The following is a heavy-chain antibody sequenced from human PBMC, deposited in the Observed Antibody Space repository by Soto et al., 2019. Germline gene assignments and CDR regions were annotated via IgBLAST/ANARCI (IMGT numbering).Heavy chain of an antibody. Sequence: SVKVSCXCSGVSFSSFAIRWVRQAPGQGLEWMGGIVPVFGRPNYAQRFQGRLTITADESTSTGYMELISLRSDDTAVYYCAREGSGYNPWGQGTLVTVSS. CDR3: AREGSGYNP. D-gene: IGHD6-25*01. J-gene: IGHJ5*02. CDR2: IVPVFGRP. V-gene: IGHV1-69*13. CDR1: GVSFSSFA.